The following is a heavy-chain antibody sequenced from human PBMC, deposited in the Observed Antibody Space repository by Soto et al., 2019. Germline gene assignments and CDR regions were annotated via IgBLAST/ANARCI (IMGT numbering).Heavy chain of an antibody. CDR1: GYTFTGYY. J-gene: IGHJ3*02. CDR3: ARATSGSYPRDAFDI. D-gene: IGHD1-26*01. CDR2: INTNSGGT. Sequence: ASVKVSCKASGYTFTGYYMHWVRQAPGQGLEWMGWINTNSGGTNYAQKFKGRVTMTRDTSISTAYMELSRLRSDDTAVYYCARATSGSYPRDAFDIWGQGTMVTVSS. V-gene: IGHV1-2*02.